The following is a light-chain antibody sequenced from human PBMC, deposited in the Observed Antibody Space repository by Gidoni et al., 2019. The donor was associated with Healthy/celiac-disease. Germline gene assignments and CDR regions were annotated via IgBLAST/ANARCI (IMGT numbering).Light chain of an antibody. Sequence: DIVLTQSPATLSLSPGERATLSCRASQSVSSYLAWYQQKPGQAPRLLIYDASNRATGIPARFSGSGSGTDFTLTISSLEPEDFAVYGCQQRGTFGPGTKVDIK. CDR3: QQRGT. J-gene: IGKJ3*01. CDR1: QSVSSY. CDR2: DAS. V-gene: IGKV3-11*01.